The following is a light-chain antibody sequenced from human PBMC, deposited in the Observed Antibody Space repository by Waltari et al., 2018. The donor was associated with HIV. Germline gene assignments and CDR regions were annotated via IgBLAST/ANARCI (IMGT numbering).Light chain of an antibody. V-gene: IGLV3-27*01. J-gene: IGLJ2*01. CDR1: NLPEKY. CDR3: YSTSDDNVV. Sequence: SYELTQPSSVSVFPGQTARITCSGDNLPEKYARWDQQRPGQAPVFLIYKDTERPSWISERFSGSSSGTTVTLTITGAQVEDEADYYCYSTSDDNVVFGGGTKLMVL. CDR2: KDT.